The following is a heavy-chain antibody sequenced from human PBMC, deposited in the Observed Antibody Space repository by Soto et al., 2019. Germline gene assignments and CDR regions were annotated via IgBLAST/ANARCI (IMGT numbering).Heavy chain of an antibody. J-gene: IGHJ4*02. D-gene: IGHD2-15*01. CDR1: GFTFSSYS. CDR3: ARGTVVVVVAATNPPFDY. CDR2: NSSSSSTI. Sequence: PGGSLRLSCAASGFTFSSYSMNWVRQATGKGLEWVSYNSSSSSTIYYADSVKGRFTISRDNAKNSLYLQMNSLRAEDTAVYYCARGTVVVVVAATNPPFDYWGQGTLVTVSS. V-gene: IGHV3-48*01.